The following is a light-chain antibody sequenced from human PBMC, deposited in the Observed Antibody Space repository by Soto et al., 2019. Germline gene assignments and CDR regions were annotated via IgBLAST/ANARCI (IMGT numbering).Light chain of an antibody. CDR3: QQYGNLMYT. Sequence: IVWTQSPGTMSLSPGERATLSGRASQSVGSDYLAWYQQKRGQAPRLLMYGASSRATGIPDRFSGSGSGTDFTLTISRLEPEDSAVYYCQQYGNLMYTFGQGTKLEIK. CDR2: GAS. V-gene: IGKV3-20*01. CDR1: QSVGSDY. J-gene: IGKJ2*01.